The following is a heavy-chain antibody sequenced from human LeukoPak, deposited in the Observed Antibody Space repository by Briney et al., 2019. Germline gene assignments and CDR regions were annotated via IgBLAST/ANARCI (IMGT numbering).Heavy chain of an antibody. D-gene: IGHD5-18*01. V-gene: IGHV4-34*01. J-gene: IGHJ4*02. Sequence: SETLSLTCGVYGGSFSGHYWSWIRQPPGKGLEWIGESIHSGSTNYNPSLESRVTISLDKPKNQFSLKLSSVTAADTAVYYCARGQTQLWFNYWGQGTLVTVSS. CDR3: ARGQTQLWFNY. CDR1: GGSFSGHY. CDR2: SIHSGST.